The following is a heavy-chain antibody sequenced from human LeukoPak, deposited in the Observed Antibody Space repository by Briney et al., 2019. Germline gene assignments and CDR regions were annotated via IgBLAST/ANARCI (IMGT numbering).Heavy chain of an antibody. CDR2: FYFTGST. CDR1: GGSISSGGYS. Sequence: SQTLSLTCAVSGGSISSGGYSWSWIRQPPGKGLEWIGYFYFTGSTYYNPSLKSRVTISLDTSKNHFSLKLNSVTAADTAVYYCARPRPYSSSWYGRGGGDAFDIWGQGTMVTVSS. D-gene: IGHD6-13*01. V-gene: IGHV4-30-4*07. J-gene: IGHJ3*02. CDR3: ARPRPYSSSWYGRGGGDAFDI.